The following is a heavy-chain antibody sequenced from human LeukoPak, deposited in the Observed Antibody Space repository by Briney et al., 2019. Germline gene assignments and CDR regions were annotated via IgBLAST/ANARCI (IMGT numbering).Heavy chain of an antibody. V-gene: IGHV1-8*01. CDR1: GYTFTSYD. Sequence: ASVKVSCKASGYTFTSYDINWVRQATGQGLEWMGWMNPNSGNTGYAQKFQGRVTMTRNTSISTAYMELSSLRSEDTAVYYCARSSIVLPDYYYYYGMDVWGQGTTVTVSS. CDR2: MNPNSGNT. J-gene: IGHJ6*02. CDR3: ARSSIVLPDYYYYYGMDV. D-gene: IGHD3-22*01.